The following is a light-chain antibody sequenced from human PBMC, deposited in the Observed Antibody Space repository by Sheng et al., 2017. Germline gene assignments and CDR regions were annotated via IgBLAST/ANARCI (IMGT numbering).Light chain of an antibody. CDR3: QQSYSIPYT. CDR2: AAS. Sequence: DIQMTQSPSSLSASVGDRVTITCRASQSITTYLNWYHQKPGKAPKLLIYAASNLQSGVPSRFSGSGSGSDFILSISSLQSEDFATYYCQQSYSIPYTFGQGTKLEIK. J-gene: IGKJ2*01. V-gene: IGKV1-39*01. CDR1: QSITTY.